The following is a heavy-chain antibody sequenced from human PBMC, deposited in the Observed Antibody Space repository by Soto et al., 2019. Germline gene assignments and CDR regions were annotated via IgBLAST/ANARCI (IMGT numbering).Heavy chain of an antibody. CDR2: MNPNSGNT. D-gene: IGHD1-1*01. CDR1: GYTFTSYD. J-gene: IGHJ4*02. V-gene: IGHV1-8*01. Sequence: GASVKVSCKASGYTFTSYDINWVRQATGQGLEWMGWMNPNSGNTGYAQKFQGRVTMTEDTSTDTAYMELSSLRSEDTAVYYCATVSPPRYNWNDWVYWGQGTLVTVSS. CDR3: ATVSPPRYNWNDWVY.